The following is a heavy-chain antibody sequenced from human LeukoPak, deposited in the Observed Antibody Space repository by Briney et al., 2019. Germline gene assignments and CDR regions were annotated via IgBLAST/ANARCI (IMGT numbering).Heavy chain of an antibody. CDR3: SRRNTAQKAFDI. V-gene: IGHV3-72*01. CDR1: GFTFSDYY. Sequence: GGSLRLSCAASGFTFSDYYVDWVRQAPGKGLEWVGRIRNKAKSYSTEYAASVKGRFTISREDSKNSLYLQINSLKTEDTAIYYCSRRNTAQKAFDIWGQGTMVTVSS. D-gene: IGHD5-18*01. J-gene: IGHJ3*02. CDR2: IRNKAKSYST.